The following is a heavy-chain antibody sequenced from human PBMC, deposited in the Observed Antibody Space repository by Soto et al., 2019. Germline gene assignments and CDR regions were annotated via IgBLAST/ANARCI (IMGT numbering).Heavy chain of an antibody. D-gene: IGHD2-2*01. CDR2: ISAYNGNT. V-gene: IGHV1-18*01. J-gene: IGHJ5*02. Sequence: GASVKVSCKASGYTITSYGISWVRQAPGQGLEWMGWISAYNGNTNYAQKLQGRVTMTTDTSTSTAYMELSSVTAADTAVYYCARHRFGSTSFLPWFDPWGQGTLVTVSS. CDR3: ARHRFGSTSFLPWFDP. CDR1: GYTITSYG.